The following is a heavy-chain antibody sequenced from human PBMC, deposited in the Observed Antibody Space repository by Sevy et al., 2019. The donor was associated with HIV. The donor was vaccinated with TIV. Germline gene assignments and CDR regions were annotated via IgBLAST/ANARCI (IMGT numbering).Heavy chain of an antibody. V-gene: IGHV3-7*03. CDR1: GFTFSNYW. Sequence: GGSLRLSCAASGFTFSNYWLSWVRQAPGKGLEWVANIKQDGTEKFYVDSVKGRFTISRDNAKNSLFLHMNSLRAEDTAIYYCARGRRVAHGGHDYWGQGTLVTVSS. CDR2: IKQDGTEK. CDR3: ARGRRVAHGGHDY. J-gene: IGHJ4*02. D-gene: IGHD3-10*01.